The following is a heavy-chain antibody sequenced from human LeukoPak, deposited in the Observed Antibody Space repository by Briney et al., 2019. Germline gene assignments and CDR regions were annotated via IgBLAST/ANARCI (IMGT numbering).Heavy chain of an antibody. D-gene: IGHD6-19*01. V-gene: IGHV3-23*01. Sequence: GGSLRLSCAASGFTFSSYAMSWVRQAPGKGLEWVSAIGGSGGSTYYADSVKGRFTISRDNSKNTLYLQMNSLRAEDTAVYYCAKGDSSGSSSDYWGQGTLVTVSS. CDR1: GFTFSSYA. J-gene: IGHJ4*02. CDR2: IGGSGGST. CDR3: AKGDSSGSSSDY.